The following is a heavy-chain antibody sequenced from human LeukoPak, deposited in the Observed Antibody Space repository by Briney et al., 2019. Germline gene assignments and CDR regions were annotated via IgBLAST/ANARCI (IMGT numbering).Heavy chain of an antibody. J-gene: IGHJ4*02. V-gene: IGHV3-23*01. CDR3: AKDLYSVTGDS. CDR2: ISNNGGST. CDR1: GFTFNTYA. Sequence: PGGSLRLSCAASGFTFNTYAMSWVRQAPGKGLVWVSLISNNGGSTHYADSVKGRFTISRDNSKNTLYLQINSLKAEDTAVYYCAKDLYSVTGDSWGQGTLVTVSS. D-gene: IGHD6-19*01.